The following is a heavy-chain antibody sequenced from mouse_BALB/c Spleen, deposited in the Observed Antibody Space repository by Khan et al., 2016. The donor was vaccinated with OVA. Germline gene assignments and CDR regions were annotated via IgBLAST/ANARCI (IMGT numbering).Heavy chain of an antibody. CDR2: IKYSGST. D-gene: IGHD1-1*01. Sequence: EVQLQESGPGLVKPSQSLSLTCTVTGYSITSDYAWNWIRQFPGNKLEWMGYIKYSGSTSYNPSPKRRISITRNTSKNQFFLQFSSVTTEDPATYYCARSGTITTVVATDFDYWGQGTTLTVSS. J-gene: IGHJ2*01. CDR3: ARSGTITTVVATDFDY. CDR1: GYSITSDYA. V-gene: IGHV3-2*02.